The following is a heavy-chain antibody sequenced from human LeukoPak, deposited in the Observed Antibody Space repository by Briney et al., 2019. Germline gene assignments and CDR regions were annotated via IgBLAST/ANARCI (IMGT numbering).Heavy chain of an antibody. D-gene: IGHD3-10*01. CDR1: GFTFSRYE. Sequence: PGGSLRLSCAASGFTFSRYEMNWVRQAPGKGLEWVSYISSSGSTIYYADSVKGRFTISRDNSKNTLYLQMNSLRAEDTAVYYCAAHGSGSYYIDYWGQGTLVTVSS. CDR2: ISSSGSTI. V-gene: IGHV3-48*03. CDR3: AAHGSGSYYIDY. J-gene: IGHJ4*02.